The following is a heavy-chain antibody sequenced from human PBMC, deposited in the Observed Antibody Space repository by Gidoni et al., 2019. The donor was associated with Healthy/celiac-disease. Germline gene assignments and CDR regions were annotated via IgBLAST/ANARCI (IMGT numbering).Heavy chain of an antibody. V-gene: IGHV1-69*01. CDR3: ARDYYGSGSYPDYYYYGMDV. CDR2: IIPIFGTA. D-gene: IGHD3-10*01. J-gene: IGHJ6*02. Sequence: QVQLVQSGAEVKKPGSSVKVSCKDSGGTFSSYAISWVRQAPGQGLEWMGGIIPIFGTANYAQKFQGRVTITADESTSTAYMELSSLRSEDTAVYYCARDYYGSGSYPDYYYYGMDVWGQGTTVTVSS. CDR1: GGTFSSYA.